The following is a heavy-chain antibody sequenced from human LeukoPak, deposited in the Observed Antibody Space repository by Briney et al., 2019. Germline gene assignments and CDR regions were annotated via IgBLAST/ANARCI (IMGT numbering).Heavy chain of an antibody. D-gene: IGHD3-3*01. CDR3: ASGIFGAYYYYMDV. V-gene: IGHV4-59*01. Sequence: SETLSLTCTVSGGSISSYYWSWIRQPPGTGLEWIGYIYYSGSTNYNPSLKSRVTISVDTSKNQFSLKLSSVTAADTAVYYCASGIFGAYYYYMDVWGKGTTVTVSS. J-gene: IGHJ6*03. CDR2: IYYSGST. CDR1: GGSISSYY.